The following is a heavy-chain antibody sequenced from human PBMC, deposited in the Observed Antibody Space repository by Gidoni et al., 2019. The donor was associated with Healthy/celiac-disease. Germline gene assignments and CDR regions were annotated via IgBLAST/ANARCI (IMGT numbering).Heavy chain of an antibody. V-gene: IGHV3-30*18. J-gene: IGHJ4*02. CDR2: ISYDGSNK. Sequence: QEQRVESGGGVVQPGRSRSISCAASGVTFRSYGLPWVRQAPGKGLALVAVISYDGSNKYYADSVKGRLPISRDNSNNTLYLQMNSLRAEDTAVYYCAKESPGYGGAPHFDYWGQGTLVTVSS. CDR1: GVTFRSYG. CDR3: AKESPGYGGAPHFDY. D-gene: IGHD4-17*01.